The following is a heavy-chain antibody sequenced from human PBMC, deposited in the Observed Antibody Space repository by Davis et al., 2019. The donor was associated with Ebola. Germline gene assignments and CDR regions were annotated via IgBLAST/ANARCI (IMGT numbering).Heavy chain of an antibody. CDR1: GGSISSGGYS. CDR3: ASSRYSSGWYGLGFDY. V-gene: IGHV4-30-2*01. Sequence: SETLSLTCAVSGGSISSGGYSWSWIRQPPGKGLEWIGYIYHSGSNYYNPSLKSRVTISVDRSKNQFSLKLSSVTAADTAVYYCASSRYSSGWYGLGFDYWGQGTLVTVSS. D-gene: IGHD6-19*01. J-gene: IGHJ4*02. CDR2: IYHSGSN.